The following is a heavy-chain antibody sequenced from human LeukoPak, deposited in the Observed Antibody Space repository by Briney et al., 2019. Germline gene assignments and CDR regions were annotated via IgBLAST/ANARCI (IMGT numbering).Heavy chain of an antibody. D-gene: IGHD1-7*01. Sequence: GGSLRLSCAASGFTFSTYGMSWVRQAPGKGLEWVSAISGSGGSKYYADSVKGRFTISRDTSKNTVYLQMNSLRAEDTAVYYCAKQLRVYYYMDVWGKGTTVTVSS. CDR2: ISGSGGSK. CDR1: GFTFSTYG. V-gene: IGHV3-23*01. CDR3: AKQLRVYYYMDV. J-gene: IGHJ6*03.